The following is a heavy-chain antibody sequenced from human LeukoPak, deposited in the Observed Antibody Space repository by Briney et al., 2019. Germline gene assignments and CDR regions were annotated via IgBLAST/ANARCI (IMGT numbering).Heavy chain of an antibody. CDR1: GYTFTSYG. CDR3: AEANYYDSSGDLGFDP. J-gene: IGHJ5*02. CDR2: ISAYNGNT. V-gene: IGHV1-18*01. D-gene: IGHD3-22*01. Sequence: ASVKVSCKASGYTFTSYGISWVRQAPGQGLEWMGWISAYNGNTNYAQKLQGRVTMTTDTSTSTAYMELRSLRSDYTAVYYCAEANYYDSSGDLGFDPWGQGTLVTVSS.